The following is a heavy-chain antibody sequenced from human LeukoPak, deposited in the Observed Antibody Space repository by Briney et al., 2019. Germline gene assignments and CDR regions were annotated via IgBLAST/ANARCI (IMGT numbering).Heavy chain of an antibody. CDR1: GFTFSSYA. D-gene: IGHD2-2*01. CDR2: ISYDGSNK. J-gene: IGHJ3*02. CDR3: ASGVVPATLAFDI. V-gene: IGHV3-30-3*01. Sequence: GGSLRLSCAASGFTFSSYAMHWVRQAPGKGLEWVAVISYDGSNKYYADSVKGRFTISRDNSKNTLYLQMNRLRAEDTAVYYCASGVVPATLAFDIWGQGTMVTASS.